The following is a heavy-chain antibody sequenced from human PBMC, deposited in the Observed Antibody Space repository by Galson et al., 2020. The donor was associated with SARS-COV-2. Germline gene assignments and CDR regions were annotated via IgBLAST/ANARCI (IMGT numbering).Heavy chain of an antibody. D-gene: IGHD3-3*01. CDR1: GFTFSRYA. J-gene: IGHJ4*02. Sequence: GGSLRLSCAASGFTFSRYAMNWVRQAPGKGLEWVSSISGSGSSTYYVDSVKGRFTISRDNSKNTVYLQMNSLRAEDTAVYYCTVFGVVIRGFGYWGQGTLVTVSS. V-gene: IGHV3-23*01. CDR3: TVFGVVIRGFGY. CDR2: ISGSGSST.